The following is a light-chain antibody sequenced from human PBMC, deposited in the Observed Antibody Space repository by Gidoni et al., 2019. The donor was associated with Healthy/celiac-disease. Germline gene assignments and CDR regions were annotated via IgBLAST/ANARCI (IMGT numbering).Light chain of an antibody. CDR2: AAS. CDR3: QQLNSYPLIT. Sequence: DIQLTQSPSFLSASVGDRVTITCRASQGISSYLAWYQQKPGKAPKLLIYAASTLQSGVPSRVSGSGSGTEFTLTISSLQPEDFATYYCQQLNSYPLITFGQGTRLEIK. J-gene: IGKJ5*01. V-gene: IGKV1-9*01. CDR1: QGISSY.